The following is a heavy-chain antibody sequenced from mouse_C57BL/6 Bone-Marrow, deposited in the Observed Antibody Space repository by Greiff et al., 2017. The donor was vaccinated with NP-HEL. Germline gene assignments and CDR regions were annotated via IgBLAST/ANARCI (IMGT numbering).Heavy chain of an antibody. J-gene: IGHJ2*01. CDR2: IYPGGGNT. D-gene: IGHD1-1*01. V-gene: IGHV1-76*01. CDR1: GYTFTDYY. Sequence: QVQLQQSGAELVRPGASVKLSCKASGYTFTDYYINWVKQRPGQGLEWIARIYPGGGNTYYNEKFKGKATLTADKSSSTAYMQLSSLTSEDSAVYFGARERGWGLRCFAYWGQGTTLTVSS. CDR3: ARERGWGLRCFAY.